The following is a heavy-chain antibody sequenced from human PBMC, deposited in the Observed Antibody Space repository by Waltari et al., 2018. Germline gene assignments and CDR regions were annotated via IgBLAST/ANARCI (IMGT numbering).Heavy chain of an antibody. CDR2: INPKSGGT. CDR1: GYTFTDYY. V-gene: IGHV1-2*06. D-gene: IGHD3-3*01. CDR3: ARGGPAIFGVLITKRFDY. Sequence: QVQLVQSGAEVKKPGASVKVSCKASGYTFTDYYMPWVRQAPGQGLEWMGRINPKSGGTNYTQKFQGRVTMTRDTSISTAYMELSRLRSDDTAVYYCARGGPAIFGVLITKRFDYWGQGTLVTVSS. J-gene: IGHJ4*02.